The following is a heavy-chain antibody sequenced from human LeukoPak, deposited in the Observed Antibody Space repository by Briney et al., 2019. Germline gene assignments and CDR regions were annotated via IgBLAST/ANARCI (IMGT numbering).Heavy chain of an antibody. J-gene: IGHJ6*03. CDR1: GFSFSSYW. CDR3: AKDRVVRGVRYYYYMDV. D-gene: IGHD3-10*01. V-gene: IGHV3-7*01. Sequence: GGSLRLSCAAYGFSFSSYWMSWVRQAPGKGLEWVANIMQDGSEKHYVDSVKGRFTISRDNAKSSLYLQMNSLRAEDTAVYYCAKDRVVRGVRYYYYMDVWGKGTTVTVSS. CDR2: IMQDGSEK.